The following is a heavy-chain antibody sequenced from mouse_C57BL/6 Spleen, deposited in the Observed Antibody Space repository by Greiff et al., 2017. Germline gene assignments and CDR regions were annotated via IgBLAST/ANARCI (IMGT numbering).Heavy chain of an antibody. D-gene: IGHD2-5*01. J-gene: IGHJ1*03. CDR3: ARDYSNLWYFDV. CDR2: IHPNSGST. Sequence: QVQLKESGAELVKPGASVKLSCKASGYTFTSYWMHWVKQRPGQGLEWIGMIHPNSGSTNYNEKFKSKATLTVDKSSSTAYMQLSSLTSEDSAVYYCARDYSNLWYFDVWGTGTTVTVSS. V-gene: IGHV1-64*01. CDR1: GYTFTSYW.